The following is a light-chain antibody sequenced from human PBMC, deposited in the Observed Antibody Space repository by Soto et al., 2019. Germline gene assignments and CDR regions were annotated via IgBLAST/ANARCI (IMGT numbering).Light chain of an antibody. CDR2: KAS. V-gene: IGKV1-5*03. CDR1: QSISSW. CDR3: KQSYSAPT. J-gene: IGKJ5*01. Sequence: DIQMTQSPSTLSASVGDRVSITCRASQSISSWLAWYQQKPGKAPKLLIYKASILESGVQSRFSGSGSGTDFTLTISGLQPEDFATYYCKQSYSAPTFGQGTRLEIK.